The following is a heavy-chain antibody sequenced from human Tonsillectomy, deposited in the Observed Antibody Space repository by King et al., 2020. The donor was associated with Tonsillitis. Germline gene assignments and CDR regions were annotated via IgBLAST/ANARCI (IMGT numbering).Heavy chain of an antibody. Sequence: VQLVESGGGLIQPGGSLRLSCAASGFTVSNNYMSWVRQAPGKGLEWGSIIYNVGNTYYADSVKGRFTISRDQSTNMVYLQMNSLRAEDTAVYYCARADWFDPRGQGTLVTVSS. CDR1: GFTVSNNY. CDR3: ARADWFDP. CDR2: IYNVGNT. J-gene: IGHJ5*02. V-gene: IGHV3-53*01.